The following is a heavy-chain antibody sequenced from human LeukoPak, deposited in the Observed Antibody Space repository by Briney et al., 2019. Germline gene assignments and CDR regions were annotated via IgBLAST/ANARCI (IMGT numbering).Heavy chain of an antibody. CDR3: AREVVAAISSWFDP. CDR1: GYTFTSYD. V-gene: IGHV1-8*01. CDR2: MNPNSGNT. J-gene: IGHJ5*02. D-gene: IGHD2-15*01. Sequence: ASVKVSCKASGYTFTSYDINWVRQATGQGLEWMGWMNPNSGNTGYAQKFQGRVTMTRNTSISTAYMELSSLRSEDTAVYYCAREVVAAISSWFDPWGQGTLVTVSS.